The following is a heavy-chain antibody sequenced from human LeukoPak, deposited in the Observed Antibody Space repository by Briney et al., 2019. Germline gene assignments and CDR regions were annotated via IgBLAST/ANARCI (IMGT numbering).Heavy chain of an antibody. CDR1: GFTFSNYA. V-gene: IGHV3-30*04. J-gene: IGHJ4*02. Sequence: GGSLRFSCAASGFTFSNYAMHWVRQAPGKGLEWVAVISYDGSKKYYANSVKGRFTISRDNSRNTLYLQMNSLRAEDTAVYYCARDGAIAARRSYFDYWGQGTLVTVSP. CDR3: ARDGAIAARRSYFDY. CDR2: ISYDGSKK. D-gene: IGHD6-6*01.